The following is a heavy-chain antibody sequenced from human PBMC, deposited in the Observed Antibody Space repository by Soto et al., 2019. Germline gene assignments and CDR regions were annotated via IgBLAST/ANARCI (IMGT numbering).Heavy chain of an antibody. D-gene: IGHD3-10*01. J-gene: IGHJ6*02. CDR3: ARDRGPPYGSGIANGMDV. CDR2: IIPIFGTA. Sequence: QVQLVQSGAEVKKPGSSVKVSCKASGGTFSSYAISWVRQAPGQGLEWIGGIIPIFGTANYAQKFQGRVTITADESTSTAYMELSSLRSEDTAVYYCARDRGPPYGSGIANGMDVWGQGTTVTVSS. CDR1: GGTFSSYA. V-gene: IGHV1-69*01.